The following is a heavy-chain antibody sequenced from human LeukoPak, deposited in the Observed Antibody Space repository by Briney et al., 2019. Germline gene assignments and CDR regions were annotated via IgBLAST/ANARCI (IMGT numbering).Heavy chain of an antibody. CDR2: IKPDGTTK. J-gene: IGHJ4*02. CDR3: ARSIPYGTTWYGRSDY. V-gene: IGHV3-7*03. Sequence: GGSLRLSCAASGFPFSSYSMTWVRQAPGKGLEWVANIKPDGTTKFYVDSVKGRFTISRDNALNSLYLQVNSLRAEDTAIYYCARSIPYGTTWYGRSDYWGQGTLVTVSS. D-gene: IGHD6-13*01. CDR1: GFPFSSYS.